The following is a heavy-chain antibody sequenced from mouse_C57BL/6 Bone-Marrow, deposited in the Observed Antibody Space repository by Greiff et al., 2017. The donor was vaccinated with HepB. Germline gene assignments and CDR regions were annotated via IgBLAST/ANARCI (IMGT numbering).Heavy chain of an antibody. CDR2: IGPANGNT. CDR1: GFNIKNTD. D-gene: IGHD2-5*01. Sequence: EVQLQQSVAELVRPGASVKLSCTASGFNIKNTDMHWVKQRPEQGLEWIGRIGPANGNTKYAQKFPGKATITADTSSNTAYLQLSSLTSEDTAISFCARGYSNFPWFAYWGQGTLVTVSA. J-gene: IGHJ3*01. CDR3: ARGYSNFPWFAY. V-gene: IGHV14-3*01.